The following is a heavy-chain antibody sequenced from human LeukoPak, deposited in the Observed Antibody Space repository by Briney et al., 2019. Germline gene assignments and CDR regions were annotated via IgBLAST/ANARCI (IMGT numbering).Heavy chain of an antibody. CDR1: GFTFSSYS. V-gene: IGHV3-21*01. D-gene: IGHD3-22*01. CDR3: ARRPNYYDSSGYYYYGMDV. CDR2: ISSSSSYI. J-gene: IGHJ6*02. Sequence: PGGSLRLSCAASGFTFSSYSMNWVRQAPGKGLEWVSSISSSSSYIYYADSVKGRSTISRDNAKNSLYLQMNSLRAEDTAVYYCARRPNYYDSSGYYYYGMDVWGQGTTVTVSS.